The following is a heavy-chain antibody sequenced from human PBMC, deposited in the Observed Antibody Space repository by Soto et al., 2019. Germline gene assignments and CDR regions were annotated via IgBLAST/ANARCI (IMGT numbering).Heavy chain of an antibody. Sequence: QVQLVQSGAEVKKPGSSVKVSCKASGGTFSSYAISWVRQAPGKGLEWMGGIIPIFGTANYAQKFQGRVTITADESTSTAYMELSSLRSEDTAVYYCATRDYYDSSGYYSGFYYYGMDVWGQGTTVTVSS. J-gene: IGHJ6*02. CDR2: IIPIFGTA. CDR3: ATRDYYDSSGYYSGFYYYGMDV. D-gene: IGHD3-22*01. V-gene: IGHV1-69*01. CDR1: GGTFSSYA.